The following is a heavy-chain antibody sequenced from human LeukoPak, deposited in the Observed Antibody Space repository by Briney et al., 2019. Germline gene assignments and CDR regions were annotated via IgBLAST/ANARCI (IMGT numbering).Heavy chain of an antibody. V-gene: IGHV3-23*01. D-gene: IGHD4-11*01. Sequence: GGSLRLSCAASGFTFSSYAMSWVRQAPGKGLEWVSAISGSGGSTYYADSVKGRFTISRDNSKNSLYLQMNSLRAEDTAVYYCARVLPYDYINRFDRWGQGTLVTVSS. CDR1: GFTFSSYA. CDR3: ARVLPYDYINRFDR. CDR2: ISGSGGST. J-gene: IGHJ5*02.